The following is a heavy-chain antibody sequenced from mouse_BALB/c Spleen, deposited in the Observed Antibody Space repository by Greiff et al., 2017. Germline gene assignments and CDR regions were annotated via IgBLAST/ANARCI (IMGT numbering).Heavy chain of an antibody. CDR1: GFTFNTYA. J-gene: IGHJ2*01. CDR2: IRSKSNNYAT. Sequence: EVQRVESGGGLVQPKGSLKLSCAASGFTFNTYAMNWVRQAPGKGLEWVARIRSKSNNYATYYADSVKDRFTISRDDSQSMLYLQMNNLKTEDTAMYYCVRHGGFDYWGQGTTLTVSS. V-gene: IGHV10-1*02. CDR3: VRHGGFDY.